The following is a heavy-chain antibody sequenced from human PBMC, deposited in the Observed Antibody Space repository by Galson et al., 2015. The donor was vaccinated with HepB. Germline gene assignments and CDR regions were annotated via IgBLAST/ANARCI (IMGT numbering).Heavy chain of an antibody. Sequence: SLRLSCAASEFIFNIYAMHWVRQAPGKGLEWVAAISNEGDIRKYADSVKGRFTISRENSKNTLYLQMISLRPEDTAVYYCVRIDYWGQGTLVTVSS. J-gene: IGHJ4*02. V-gene: IGHV3-30-3*01. CDR1: EFIFNIYA. CDR2: ISNEGDIR. CDR3: VRIDY.